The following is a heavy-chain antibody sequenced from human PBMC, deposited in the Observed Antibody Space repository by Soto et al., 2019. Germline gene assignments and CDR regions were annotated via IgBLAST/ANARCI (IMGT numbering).Heavy chain of an antibody. CDR2: IYYSGST. V-gene: IGHV4-39*01. D-gene: IGHD4-17*01. Sequence: QLQLQESGPGLVKPSETLSLTCTVSGGSISSSSYYWGWIRQPPGRGLGWIGGIYYSGSTYYNPSLKSRVTISVDTSKNQFSLKLSSVTAADTAVYYCANNYYGDYYFDYWGQGTLVTVSS. J-gene: IGHJ4*02. CDR3: ANNYYGDYYFDY. CDR1: GGSISSSSYY.